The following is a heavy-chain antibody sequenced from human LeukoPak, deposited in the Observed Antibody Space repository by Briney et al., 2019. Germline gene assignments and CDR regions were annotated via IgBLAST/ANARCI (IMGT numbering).Heavy chain of an antibody. CDR3: ARDWDDDYGGNSMFNY. J-gene: IGHJ4*02. Sequence: GGSLRLSCAASGFTFSSYAMSWVRQAPGKGLEWVSAISGSGGSTYYADSVKGRFTISRDNAKNSLYLQMNSLRAEDTAVYYCARDWDDDYGGNSMFNYWGQGTLVTVSS. V-gene: IGHV3-23*01. CDR2: ISGSGGST. CDR1: GFTFSSYA. D-gene: IGHD4-23*01.